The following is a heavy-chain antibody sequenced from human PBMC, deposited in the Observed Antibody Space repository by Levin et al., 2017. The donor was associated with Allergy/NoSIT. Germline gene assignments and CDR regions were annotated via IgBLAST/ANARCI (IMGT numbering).Heavy chain of an antibody. Sequence: PGGSLRLSCAASGFTFSDYAMTWVRQAPGKGLEWVSVITGGGGDKYYGDSVKGRFTVSRDNSKDTLYLELNSLRAEATAVYYCAKKQGGTSGFSFDVWGQGTMVTVSS. CDR3: AKKQGGTSGFSFDV. D-gene: IGHD1-1*01. V-gene: IGHV3-23*01. CDR2: ITGGGGDK. J-gene: IGHJ3*01. CDR1: GFTFSDYA.